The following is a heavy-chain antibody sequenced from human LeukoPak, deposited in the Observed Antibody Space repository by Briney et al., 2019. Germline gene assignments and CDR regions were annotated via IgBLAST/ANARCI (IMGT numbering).Heavy chain of an antibody. V-gene: IGHV4-34*01. CDR3: ARLRKFCGGDCQDDFDI. CDR1: GGSFSGYY. D-gene: IGHD2-21*02. Sequence: PSETLSLTCGVYGGSFSGYYWSWIRQPPGKGLEWIGEINHSGSAHYNPSLKSRVTISADTSKSQFSLRLSSVTAADTAVYYCARLRKFCGGDCQDDFDIWGQGTMVTVSS. CDR2: INHSGSA. J-gene: IGHJ3*02.